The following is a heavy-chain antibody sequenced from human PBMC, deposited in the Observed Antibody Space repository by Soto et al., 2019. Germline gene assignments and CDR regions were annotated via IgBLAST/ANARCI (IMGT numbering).Heavy chain of an antibody. Sequence: PGGSLRLSCAASGFTFSSYAMHWVRQAPGKGLEWVAVISYDGSNKYYADSVKGRFTISRDNSKNTLYLQMNSLRAEDTAAYYCARSLWSGYPTDPRHYYYYYGMDVWGQGTTVTVSS. CDR3: ARSLWSGYPTDPRHYYYYYGMDV. D-gene: IGHD3-3*01. CDR2: ISYDGSNK. V-gene: IGHV3-30-3*01. J-gene: IGHJ6*02. CDR1: GFTFSSYA.